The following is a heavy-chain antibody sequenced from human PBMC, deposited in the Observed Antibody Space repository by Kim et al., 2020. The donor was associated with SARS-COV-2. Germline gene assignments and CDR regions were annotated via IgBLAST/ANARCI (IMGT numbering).Heavy chain of an antibody. CDR3: AKDLTTVVTWGGMDV. CDR1: GFTFDDYT. Sequence: VGSLRLSCAASGFTFDDYTMHWVRQAPGKGLEWVSLISWDGGSTYYADSVKGRFTISRDNSKNSLYLQMNSLRTEDTALYYCAKDLTTVVTWGGMDVWGQGTTVTGSS. J-gene: IGHJ6*02. D-gene: IGHD4-17*01. V-gene: IGHV3-43*01. CDR2: ISWDGGST.